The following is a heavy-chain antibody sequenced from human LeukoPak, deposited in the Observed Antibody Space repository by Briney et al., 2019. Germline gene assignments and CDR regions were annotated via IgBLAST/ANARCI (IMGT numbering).Heavy chain of an antibody. Sequence: SETLSLTCAVYGGSFSGYYWSWIRQPPGKGLEWIGEINHSGSTNYNPSLKSRDTISVDTSKNQFSLKLSSVTAADTAVYYCAREEKQQLAQGYYFDYWGQGTLVTVSS. D-gene: IGHD6-13*01. J-gene: IGHJ4*02. CDR2: INHSGST. V-gene: IGHV4-34*01. CDR1: GGSFSGYY. CDR3: AREEKQQLAQGYYFDY.